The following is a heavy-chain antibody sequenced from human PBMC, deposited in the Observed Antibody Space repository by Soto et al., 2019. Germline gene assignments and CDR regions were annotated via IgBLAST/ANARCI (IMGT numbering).Heavy chain of an antibody. Sequence: GGSLRLSCAASGFTVSSNYMSWVRQAPGKGLEWVSIIYSGGTTYYADSVKGRFTISRDNSKNTVYLQMNSLRAEDTAVYYCARAPTVTTNFDYWGQGTLVTVSS. D-gene: IGHD4-4*01. J-gene: IGHJ4*02. CDR3: ARAPTVTTNFDY. CDR2: IYSGGTT. CDR1: GFTVSSNY. V-gene: IGHV3-66*01.